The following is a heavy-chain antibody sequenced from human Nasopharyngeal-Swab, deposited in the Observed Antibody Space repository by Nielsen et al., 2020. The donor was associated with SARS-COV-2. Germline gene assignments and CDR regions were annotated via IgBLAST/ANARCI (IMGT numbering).Heavy chain of an antibody. Sequence: GGSLRLSFAASGFTFSSYGMHWVRQAPGKGLEWVAVISYDGSNKYYADSVKGRFTISRDNSKNTLYLQMNSLRAEDTAVYYCAHNRIGYYYYMDVWGKGTTVTVSS. D-gene: IGHD1-1*01. V-gene: IGHV3-30*03. CDR3: AHNRIGYYYYMDV. CDR2: ISYDGSNK. J-gene: IGHJ6*03. CDR1: GFTFSSYG.